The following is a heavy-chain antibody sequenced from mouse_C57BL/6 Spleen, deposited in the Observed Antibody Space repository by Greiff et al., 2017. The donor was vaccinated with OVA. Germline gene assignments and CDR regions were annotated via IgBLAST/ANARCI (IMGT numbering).Heavy chain of an antibody. V-gene: IGHV1-69*01. J-gene: IGHJ2*01. CDR1: GYTFTSYW. Sequence: QVQLQQSGAELVMPGASVKLSCKASGYTFTSYWMHWVKQRPGQGLEWIGEIDPSDSYTNYNQKFKGKSTLTVDKSSSTAYMQLSSLTSEDSAVYYCARSGTYYSNPYYFDYWGQGTTLTVSS. CDR2: IDPSDSYT. CDR3: ARSGTYYSNPYYFDY. D-gene: IGHD2-5*01.